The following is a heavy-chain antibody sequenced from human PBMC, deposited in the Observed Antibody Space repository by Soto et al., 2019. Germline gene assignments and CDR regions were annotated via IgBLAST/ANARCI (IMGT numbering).Heavy chain of an antibody. J-gene: IGHJ4*02. CDR1: GGSISDHN. CDR3: ARGNCVPPDNYDY. Sequence: ETLSLTCTVSGGSISDHNWGWIRQPPGKGLEYIGYIYYIGSTYYDPSLKSRVTISVDTSKNQFSLKVSSVTAADTAVYYCARGNCVPPDNYDYWGRGALVLGSS. D-gene: IGHD2-2*01. V-gene: IGHV4-59*08. CDR2: IYYIGST.